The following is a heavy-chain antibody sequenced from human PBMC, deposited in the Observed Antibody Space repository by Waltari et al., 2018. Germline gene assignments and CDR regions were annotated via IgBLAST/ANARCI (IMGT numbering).Heavy chain of an antibody. CDR2: VWHDGSYK. CDR1: GFGFNNYA. Sequence: QVHLVESGGGVVQPGGSLRLSCAGSGFGFNNYAMHWVRQAPGKGLEWVAVVWHDGSYKFYADSVKGRFTISRDNSKNTLYFQMNSLRAEDTAMYYCAKDGSASRLVRYYLDHWGPGTLVTVSS. D-gene: IGHD2-8*02. CDR3: AKDGSASRLVRYYLDH. J-gene: IGHJ4*02. V-gene: IGHV3-33*06.